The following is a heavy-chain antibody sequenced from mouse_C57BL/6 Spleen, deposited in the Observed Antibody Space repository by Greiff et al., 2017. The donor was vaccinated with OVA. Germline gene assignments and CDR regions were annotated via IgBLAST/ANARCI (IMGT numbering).Heavy chain of an antibody. Sequence: VQLQQSGAELVKPGASVKISCKASGYTFTDYYINWVKQRPGQGLEWIGKIGPGSGSTYYNEKFKGKATLTADKSSSTAYMQLSSLTSEDSAVYFCAREAYGNYPGYYAMDYWGQGTSVTVSS. CDR1: GYTFTDYY. CDR3: AREAYGNYPGYYAMDY. J-gene: IGHJ4*01. D-gene: IGHD2-1*01. CDR2: IGPGSGST. V-gene: IGHV1-77*01.